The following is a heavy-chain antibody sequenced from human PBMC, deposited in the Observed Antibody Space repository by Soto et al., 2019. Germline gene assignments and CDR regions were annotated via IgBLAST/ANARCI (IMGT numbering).Heavy chain of an antibody. CDR2: ISYEGSNK. J-gene: IGHJ4*02. Sequence: QVQLVESGGGVVQPGTSLRLSCAGSGFTFRDYGMHWVRQAPGKGLEWVAVISYEGSNKYYADSVKGRFTISRDNSKYTLSLQMSSLRAEDTAVYYCAKDQGHYYDSNPIDYWGQGILVTVSS. D-gene: IGHD3-22*01. CDR1: GFTFRDYG. V-gene: IGHV3-30*18. CDR3: AKDQGHYYDSNPIDY.